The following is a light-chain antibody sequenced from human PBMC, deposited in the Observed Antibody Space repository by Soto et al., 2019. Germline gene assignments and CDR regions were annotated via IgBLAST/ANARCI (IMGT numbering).Light chain of an antibody. J-gene: IGLJ1*01. V-gene: IGLV2-14*01. Sequence: QSALTQPASVSGSPGQSITISCTGTSRDVGNYNYVSWYQQHPGKAPQLMIFQVSNRASGVSNRFSGSKSGDTASLTISGLQAEDEADYYCSSYTTSSTLYVFGNGTKVTVL. CDR1: SRDVGNYNY. CDR3: SSYTTSSTLYV. CDR2: QVS.